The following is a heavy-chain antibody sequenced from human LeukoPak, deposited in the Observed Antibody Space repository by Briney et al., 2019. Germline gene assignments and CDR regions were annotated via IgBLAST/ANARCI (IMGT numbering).Heavy chain of an antibody. CDR1: GGSISSSSYY. CDR2: IYYSGST. V-gene: IGHV4-39*01. Sequence: PSETLSLTCTASGGSISSSSYYWGWIRQPPGKGLEWIGSIYYSGSTYYNPSLKSRVTISVDTSKNQFSLKLSSVTAADTAVYYCARSLYYDFWSGYYDYWGQGTLVTVSS. D-gene: IGHD3-3*01. CDR3: ARSLYYDFWSGYYDY. J-gene: IGHJ4*02.